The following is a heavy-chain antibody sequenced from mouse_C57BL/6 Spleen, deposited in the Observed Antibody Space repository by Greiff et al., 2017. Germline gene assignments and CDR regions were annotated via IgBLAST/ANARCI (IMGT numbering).Heavy chain of an antibody. CDR1: GYTFTSYW. J-gene: IGHJ3*01. CDR3: ARSYGNYFAY. Sequence: QVHVKQSGAELVKPGASVKLSCKASGYTFTSYWMQWVKQRPGQGLAWIGEIDPSDSYPNYNQKLKGKATVTVDTSSSTAYMQLSSLTSEDAAVYYCARSYGNYFAYWGQGTLVTVSA. CDR2: IDPSDSYP. D-gene: IGHD2-1*01. V-gene: IGHV1-50*01.